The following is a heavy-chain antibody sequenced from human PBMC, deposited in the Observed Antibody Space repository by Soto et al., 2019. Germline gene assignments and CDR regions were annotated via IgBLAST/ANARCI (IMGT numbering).Heavy chain of an antibody. J-gene: IGHJ4*02. V-gene: IGHV3-33*01. CDR2: IWYDGSNK. Sequence: QVQLVESGGGVVQPGRSLRLSCAASGFTFSSYGMHWVRQAPGKGLEWVAVIWYDGSNKYYADSVKGRFTISRDNSKNTLYLQMNSRRADDTAVYYCARRPGLDYWGQGTLVTVSS. CDR1: GFTFSSYG. CDR3: ARRPGLDY.